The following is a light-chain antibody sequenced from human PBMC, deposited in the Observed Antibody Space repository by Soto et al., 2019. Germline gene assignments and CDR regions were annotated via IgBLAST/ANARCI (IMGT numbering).Light chain of an antibody. J-gene: IGKJ1*01. V-gene: IGKV3-11*01. CDR3: QQRSNWPST. CDR1: QSVSSY. Sequence: EIVLTQSPATLSLSPGERATLSCRASQSVSSYFAWYQQKPGQAPRLLIYDASNRATGIPVRFSGSGSGTDFTLTISSLEPEDFAVYYCQQRSNWPSTFGQGTKVELK. CDR2: DAS.